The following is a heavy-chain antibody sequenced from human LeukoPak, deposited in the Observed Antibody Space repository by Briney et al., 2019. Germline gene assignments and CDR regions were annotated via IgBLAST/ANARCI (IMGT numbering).Heavy chain of an antibody. D-gene: IGHD5-18*01. V-gene: IGHV4-59*01. CDR2: IYYSGST. Sequence: SETLSLTCTVSGGSISSYYWSWLRQPPGKGLEWIGYIYYSGSTNYNPSLTSRVTISVDTSKNQFSLKLSSVTAADTAVYYCAREDAAMVTRWGQGTLVTVSS. CDR1: GGSISSYY. CDR3: AREDAAMVTR. J-gene: IGHJ4*02.